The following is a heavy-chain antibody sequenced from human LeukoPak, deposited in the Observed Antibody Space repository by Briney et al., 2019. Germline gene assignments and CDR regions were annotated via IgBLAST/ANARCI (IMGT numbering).Heavy chain of an antibody. Sequence: ASVKVSCKASGYNFITYGFSWVRQAPGQGLEWMGWINPYHGKTKYAQKFQGRVTMTTDTSTNTAHMELRSLTSDDTAVYFCARDRIAAAVLDYWGQGTLVTVSS. J-gene: IGHJ4*02. V-gene: IGHV1-18*01. CDR1: GYNFITYG. CDR2: INPYHGKT. D-gene: IGHD6-13*01. CDR3: ARDRIAAAVLDY.